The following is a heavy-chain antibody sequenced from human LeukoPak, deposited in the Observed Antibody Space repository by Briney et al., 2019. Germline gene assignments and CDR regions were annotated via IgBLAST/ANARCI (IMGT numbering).Heavy chain of an antibody. CDR2: ISSSSSYI. V-gene: IGHV3-21*01. CDR1: GFTFSSYG. CDR3: ARTAYYYDSGGSRGPFDY. Sequence: PGGSLRLSCAASGFTFSSYGMHWVRQAPGKGLEWVSSISSSSSYIYYADSVKGRFTISRDNAKNSLYLQMNSLRAEDTAVYYCARTAYYYDSGGSRGPFDYWGQGTLVTVSS. D-gene: IGHD3-22*01. J-gene: IGHJ4*02.